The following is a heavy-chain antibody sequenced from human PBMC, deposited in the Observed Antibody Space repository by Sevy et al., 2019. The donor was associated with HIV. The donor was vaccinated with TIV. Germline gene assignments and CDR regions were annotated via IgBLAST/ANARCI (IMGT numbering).Heavy chain of an antibody. CDR3: ARAKAAGTLRYYYYYYMDV. Sequence: SETLSLTCTVSGGSISSYYWSWIRQPPGKGLEWIGYIYYSGSTNYNPSLKSRVTISVDTSKNHFSLKLSSVTAADTAVYYCARAKAAGTLRYYYYYYMDVWGKGTTVTVSS. D-gene: IGHD6-13*01. CDR1: GGSISSYY. CDR2: IYYSGST. V-gene: IGHV4-59*01. J-gene: IGHJ6*03.